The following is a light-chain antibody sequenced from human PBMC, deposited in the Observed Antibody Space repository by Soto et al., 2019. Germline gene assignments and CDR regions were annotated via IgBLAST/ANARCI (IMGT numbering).Light chain of an antibody. CDR1: QSISSW. Sequence: DIQMTQSPSTLSASVGDRVTITCRASQSISSWLAWYQQKPGKAPKLLIYDASSLESGVPSRFSGSGSGTEFTLTISRLEPEDFAVYYCQHYGGSPYTLGQGTKVEIK. J-gene: IGKJ2*01. CDR3: QHYGGSPYT. CDR2: DAS. V-gene: IGKV1-5*01.